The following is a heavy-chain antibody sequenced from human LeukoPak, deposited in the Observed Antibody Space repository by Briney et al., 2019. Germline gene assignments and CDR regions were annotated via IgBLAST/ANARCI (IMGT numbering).Heavy chain of an antibody. D-gene: IGHD6-19*01. CDR3: ARASASGWPYYYGMDV. J-gene: IGHJ6*02. Sequence: GGSLRLSCAASEVTIRNYWMHWVRQAPGKGLVWVSRINSDGSSKDYADSVKGRFTISRDNAKNTLYLQMNSLRAEDTALYYCARASASGWPYYYGMDVWGQGTTVTVFS. CDR1: EVTIRNYW. V-gene: IGHV3-74*01. CDR2: INSDGSSK.